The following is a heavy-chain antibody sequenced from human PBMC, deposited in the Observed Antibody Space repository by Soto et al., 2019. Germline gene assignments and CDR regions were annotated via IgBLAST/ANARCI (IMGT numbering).Heavy chain of an antibody. CDR1: GDSVSSNSAA. Sequence: QSQTLSLTCAISGDSVSSNSAAWNWTRQSPSRGLEWLGRTYYRSKWYNDYAVSVKIRITINPDKSKNQFYLQLNSVTPEDLAVYCCAGDIIGRYYAFDIWGQGTMVTVSS. CDR3: AGDIIGRYYAFDI. J-gene: IGHJ3*02. CDR2: TYYRSKWYN. V-gene: IGHV6-1*01. D-gene: IGHD1-26*01.